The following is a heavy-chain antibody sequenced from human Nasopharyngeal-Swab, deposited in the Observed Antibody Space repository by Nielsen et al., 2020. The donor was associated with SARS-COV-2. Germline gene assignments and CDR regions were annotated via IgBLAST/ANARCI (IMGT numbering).Heavy chain of an antibody. D-gene: IGHD7-27*01. Sequence: GESLKISCVGSGFTFSDYYMSWIRQAPGKGLEWVSYISDSGTTMYADSVKGRFAISRDNAKNTVYLEMNSLRAEDTAVYYCARDFDKTGDWGQGTLVTVSS. J-gene: IGHJ4*02. V-gene: IGHV3-11*04. CDR2: ISDSGTTM. CDR3: ARDFDKTGD. CDR1: GFTFSDYY.